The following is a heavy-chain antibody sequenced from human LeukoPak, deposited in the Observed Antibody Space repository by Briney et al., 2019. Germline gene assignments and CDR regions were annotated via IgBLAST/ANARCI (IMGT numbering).Heavy chain of an antibody. CDR3: ATMGYDFWSGYLPDY. CDR1: GFTFSSYA. Sequence: SGGSLRLSCAASGFTFSSYAMSWVRQAPGKGLEWVSTISGSGGSTDYADSVKGRFTISRDNSKNTLYLQMDSLGAEDTAEYYCATMGYDFWSGYLPDYWGQGTLVTVSS. CDR2: ISGSGGST. V-gene: IGHV3-23*01. J-gene: IGHJ4*02. D-gene: IGHD3-3*01.